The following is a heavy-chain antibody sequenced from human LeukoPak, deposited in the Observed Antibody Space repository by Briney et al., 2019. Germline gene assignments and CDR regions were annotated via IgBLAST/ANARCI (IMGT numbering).Heavy chain of an antibody. D-gene: IGHD3-16*01. V-gene: IGHV4-59*01. CDR1: GGAISSYD. CDR3: ARVNYDSVWGNHYGMDV. CDR2: IYYIGST. Sequence: PSGTRCLTCTVSGGAISSYDWSWIRQPPGKGLEWIGYIYYIGSTNYNPSLKSRVTISVDASKNQFSLKLSSVTAADTAVYYCARVNYDSVWGNHYGMDVWGQGTTVTVSS. J-gene: IGHJ6*02.